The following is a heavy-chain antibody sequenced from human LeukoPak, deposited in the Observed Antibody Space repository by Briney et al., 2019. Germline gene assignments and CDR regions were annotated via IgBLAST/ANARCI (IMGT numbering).Heavy chain of an antibody. CDR2: IYYSGST. V-gene: IGHV4-59*01. CDR3: AREVSDYDSSGYYWGDYFDY. Sequence: PSETLSLTCTVSGGSISSYYWRWIRQPPGKGLEWIGYIYYSGSTNYNPSLKSGVTISVDTSKNQFSLKLSSVTAADTAVYYCAREVSDYDSSGYYWGDYFDYWGQGTLVTVSS. J-gene: IGHJ4*02. CDR1: GGSISSYY. D-gene: IGHD3-22*01.